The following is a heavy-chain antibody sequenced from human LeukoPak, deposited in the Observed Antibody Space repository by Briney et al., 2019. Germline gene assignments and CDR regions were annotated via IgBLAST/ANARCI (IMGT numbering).Heavy chain of an antibody. Sequence: GGSLRLSCAASGFTFSSYGMHWVRQAPGKGLEWVAVISYDGSNKYYADPVKGRFTISRDNSKNTLYLQMNSLRAEDTAVYYCARDYYGSGSYYNTPAGFDIWGQGTMVTVSS. J-gene: IGHJ3*02. CDR1: GFTFSSYG. CDR2: ISYDGSNK. CDR3: ARDYYGSGSYYNTPAGFDI. V-gene: IGHV3-30*03. D-gene: IGHD3-10*01.